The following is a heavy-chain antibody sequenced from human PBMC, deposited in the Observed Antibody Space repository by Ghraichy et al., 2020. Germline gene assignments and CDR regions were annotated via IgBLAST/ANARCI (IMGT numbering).Heavy chain of an antibody. D-gene: IGHD6-19*01. J-gene: IGHJ4*02. CDR2: GDIT. V-gene: IGHV3-23*01. CDR3: AREVGSRGWYSIDY. Sequence: GDITYYTGSVRGRFSISRDNSKTTVFLQMNDLGVDDTAVYYCAREVGSRGWYSIDYWGQGTLVTVSS.